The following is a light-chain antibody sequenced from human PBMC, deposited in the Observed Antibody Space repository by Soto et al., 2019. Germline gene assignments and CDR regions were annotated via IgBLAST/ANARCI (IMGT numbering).Light chain of an antibody. CDR2: GNS. CDR1: SSNIGAGYD. V-gene: IGLV1-40*01. Sequence: QSVLTQPPSVSGAPGQRVTISCTGSSSNIGAGYDVHWYQQLPGTAPKLLIYGNSNRPSGVPDRFSGSKSGTSASLAITGLQAEDEADYYCQSCDSSSSWVFGGGTKLTVL. CDR3: QSCDSSSSWV. J-gene: IGLJ3*02.